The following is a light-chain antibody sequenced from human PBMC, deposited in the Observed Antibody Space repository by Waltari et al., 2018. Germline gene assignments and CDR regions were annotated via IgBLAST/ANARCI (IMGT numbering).Light chain of an antibody. CDR2: EVS. CDR1: PTVNNW. Sequence: DVQMTQSPSTLSASLGDKVTITCRASPTVNNWLAWYQLKPGKAPKLLIYEVSTLDSGVPSRFSGSGSATEFTLTIASLQPDDFATYYGQQYNTFSGSFGQGTKVEVK. CDR3: QQYNTFSGS. V-gene: IGKV1-5*03. J-gene: IGKJ1*01.